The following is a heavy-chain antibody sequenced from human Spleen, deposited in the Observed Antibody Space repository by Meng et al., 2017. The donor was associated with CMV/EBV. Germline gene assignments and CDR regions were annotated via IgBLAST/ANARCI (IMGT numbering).Heavy chain of an antibody. CDR3: ARGGEGIDY. V-gene: IGHV1-2*02. CDR1: GGTFSSYA. Sequence: ASVKVSCKASGGTFSSYAISWVRQAPGQGLEWMGWINPNSGGTNYAQKFQGRVTMTRDTSISTAYMELSRLRSDDTAVYYCARGGEGIDYWGQGTLVTVSS. D-gene: IGHD3-10*01. J-gene: IGHJ4*02. CDR2: INPNSGGT.